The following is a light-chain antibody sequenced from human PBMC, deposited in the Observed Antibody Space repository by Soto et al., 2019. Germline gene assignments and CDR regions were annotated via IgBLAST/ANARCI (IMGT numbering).Light chain of an antibody. CDR1: QSVRSSY. CDR2: VAS. V-gene: IGKV3-20*01. Sequence: EIVWTQSPGTLSLSPGERATLSCRASQSVRSSYLAWYQQKPGQVPMLLIYVASSRATGIPDRFSGSGSGTDFTLSISRLHPEDVAVYYCQQYGTSPLTLGGGSWFTFGGGTKVEIK. CDR3: QQYGTSPLTLGGGSWFT. J-gene: IGKJ4*01.